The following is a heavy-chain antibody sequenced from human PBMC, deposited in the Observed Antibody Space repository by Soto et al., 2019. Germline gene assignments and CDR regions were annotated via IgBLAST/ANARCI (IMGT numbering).Heavy chain of an antibody. CDR2: ISHGASLQ. Sequence: QVQLVESGGGVVQPGTSLRLSCATSGFIFSNYGMQWVRQAPGRGLEWVAVISHGASLQYYADSVKGRFTISRDSSKNTLYLQMNSLRTEDTAVYYCAKEGKVRHSDSWGLDYWGQGTLVTVSS. CDR1: GFIFSNYG. CDR3: AKEGKVRHSDSWGLDY. V-gene: IGHV3-30*18. J-gene: IGHJ4*02. D-gene: IGHD3-16*01.